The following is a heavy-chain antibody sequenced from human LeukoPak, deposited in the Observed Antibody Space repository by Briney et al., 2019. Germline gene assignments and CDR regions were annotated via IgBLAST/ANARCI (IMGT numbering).Heavy chain of an antibody. CDR2: IWYDGSKK. Sequence: GGSLRLSCAASGFTFSSYSMNWVRQAPGRGLEWVAVIWYDGSKKYYPDSVKGRFTISRDNPKNTIYLQMTSLRAEDTAVYYCVRDGSTTITAFDIWGQGTVVTVSS. V-gene: IGHV3-33*08. J-gene: IGHJ3*02. CDR1: GFTFSSYS. D-gene: IGHD5-24*01. CDR3: VRDGSTTITAFDI.